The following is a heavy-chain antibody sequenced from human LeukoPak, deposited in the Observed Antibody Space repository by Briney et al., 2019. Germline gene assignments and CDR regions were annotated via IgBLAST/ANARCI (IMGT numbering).Heavy chain of an antibody. J-gene: IGHJ4*02. CDR3: ARHIVVVPAAIVY. CDR1: GGSISSYY. V-gene: IGHV4-4*07. CDR2: IYTSGST. D-gene: IGHD2-2*01. Sequence: PSETLSLTCTVSGGSISSYYWSWIRQPAGKGLGWTGRIYTSGSTNYNPSLKSRVTMSVDTSKNQFSLKLSSVTAADTAVYYCARHIVVVPAAIVYWGQGTLVTVSS.